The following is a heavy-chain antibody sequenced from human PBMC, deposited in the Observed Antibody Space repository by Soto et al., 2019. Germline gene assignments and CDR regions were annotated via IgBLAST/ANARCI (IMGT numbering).Heavy chain of an antibody. CDR2: ITNDGGDT. D-gene: IGHD6-13*01. V-gene: IGHV3-23*01. CDR1: ECTIVNYA. Sequence: AAAECTIVNYASTRIIQTKGEGLEWVAVITNDGGDTLHADSVKGRFTIFRDNSKNTLYLQMISLRPEDTAIYYCAKAEEERQAGSRVSAFLLNRSCDLGTHAE. J-gene: IGHJ1*01. CDR3: AKAEEERQAGSRVSAFLLNRSCDLGTHAE.